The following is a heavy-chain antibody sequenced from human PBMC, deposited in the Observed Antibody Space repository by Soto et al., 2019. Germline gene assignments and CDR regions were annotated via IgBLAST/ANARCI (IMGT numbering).Heavy chain of an antibody. CDR1: GYTFTTYG. CDR2: ISTYNGNT. J-gene: IGHJ4*02. Sequence: QVQLVQSGAEVTKTGARVKIACKASGYTFTTYGMSWVRQAAGQGLDWMGWISTYNGNTKYAERLQGRVTMTTDTTTSTAYMELRSLRSDDTAVYYCARGPTDYYDNSGNYFLDYCGQGTLVTVSS. V-gene: IGHV1-18*01. D-gene: IGHD3-22*01. CDR3: ARGPTDYYDNSGNYFLDY.